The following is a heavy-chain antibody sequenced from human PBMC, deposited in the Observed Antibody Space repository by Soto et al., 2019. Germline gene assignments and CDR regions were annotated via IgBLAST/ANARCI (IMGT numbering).Heavy chain of an antibody. D-gene: IGHD3-3*01. J-gene: IGHJ4*02. CDR1: GAPFSGYY. Sequence: SETLSLTCAVYGAPFSGYYWTWIRQPPGKGLEWIGEINHTGSTKYNPSLTSRVTISLDTAKNQFSLSLRSVTAADTAVYYCARGREIFGAVTPFEYWGQGTQVTVSS. CDR3: ARGREIFGAVTPFEY. CDR2: INHTGST. V-gene: IGHV4-34*01.